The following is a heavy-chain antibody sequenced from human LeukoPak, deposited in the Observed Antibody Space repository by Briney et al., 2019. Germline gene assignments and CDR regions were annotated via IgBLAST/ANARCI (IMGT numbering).Heavy chain of an antibody. CDR2: ISSSGSTI. D-gene: IGHD4-17*01. CDR3: ARSLTTVTTDY. Sequence: KAGGSLRLYCAASGFTFSDYYMSWIRQAPGKGLEWVSYISSSGSTIYYADSVKGRFTISRDNAKNSLYLQMNSLRAEDTAVYYCARSLTTVTTDYWGQGTLVTVSS. CDR1: GFTFSDYY. V-gene: IGHV3-11*04. J-gene: IGHJ4*02.